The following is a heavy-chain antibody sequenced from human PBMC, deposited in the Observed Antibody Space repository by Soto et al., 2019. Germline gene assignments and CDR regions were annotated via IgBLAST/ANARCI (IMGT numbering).Heavy chain of an antibody. D-gene: IGHD5-12*01. CDR1: GGSINTFY. Sequence: SETLSLTCPVSGGSINTFYWSWVRQPAGKGLEWIGRIFSSGSTSFNPSLESRVAMSVDTSKNHFSLNLSSVTAADMAVYYCAREGSYSAYNFAHGIQLWSFDFWGQGALVT. J-gene: IGHJ4*02. CDR3: AREGSYSAYNFAHGIQLWSFDF. V-gene: IGHV4-4*07. CDR2: IFSSGST.